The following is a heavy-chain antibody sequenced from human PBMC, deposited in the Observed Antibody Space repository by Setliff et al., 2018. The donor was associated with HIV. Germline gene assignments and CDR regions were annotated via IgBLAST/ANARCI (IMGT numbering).Heavy chain of an antibody. V-gene: IGHV1-46*01. D-gene: IGHD3-10*01. CDR3: AREELRGTKVFDI. J-gene: IGHJ3*02. CDR1: GYTFSSNY. CDR2: INPTGDIT. Sequence: ASVKVSCKASGYTFSSNYMHWVRQAPGQGLEWMRLINPTGDITFYPQKFQARVTMTRDTSASTVYSELRSLRSEDTAVYYCAREELRGTKVFDIWGQGTMVTVSS.